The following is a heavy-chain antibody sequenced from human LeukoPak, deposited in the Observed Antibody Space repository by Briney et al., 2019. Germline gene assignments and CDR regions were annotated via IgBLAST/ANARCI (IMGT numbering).Heavy chain of an antibody. CDR1: GFTFSSYW. Sequence: GGSLRLSCAASGFTFSSYWMGWVRQAPGKGLEWVANIKQDGSEKYYVDSVKGRFTISRDNAKNSLYLQMNSLRAEDTAVYYCARSMYSGSYGAFDIWGQGTMVTVSS. J-gene: IGHJ3*02. CDR3: ARSMYSGSYGAFDI. V-gene: IGHV3-7*01. D-gene: IGHD1-26*01. CDR2: IKQDGSEK.